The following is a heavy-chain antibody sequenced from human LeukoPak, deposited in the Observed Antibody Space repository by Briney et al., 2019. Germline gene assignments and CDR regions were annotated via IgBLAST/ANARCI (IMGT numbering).Heavy chain of an antibody. D-gene: IGHD5-12*01. CDR2: IYHSGST. CDR3: ARVSGYDWDDYYYYMDV. Sequence: SETLSLTCTVSGYSISSGYYWGWIRQPPGKGLGWIGSIYHSGSTYYNPSLKSRVTISVDTSKNQFSLKLSSVTAADTAVYYCARVSGYDWDDYYYYMDVWGKGTTVTVSS. V-gene: IGHV4-38-2*02. J-gene: IGHJ6*03. CDR1: GYSISSGYY.